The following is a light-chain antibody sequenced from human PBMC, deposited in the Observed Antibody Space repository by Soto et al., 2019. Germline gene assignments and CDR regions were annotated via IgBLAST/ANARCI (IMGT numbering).Light chain of an antibody. V-gene: IGKV3-20*01. CDR3: QQYGSSPWT. CDR1: QSVSSSY. J-gene: IGKJ1*01. Sequence: IVFTQSPGTPSLSPGERATLSCRASQSVSSSYLAWYQQKPGQAPRLLIYGASSRATGIPDRFSGSGSGTDFTLTISRLEPEDFAVYYCQQYGSSPWTFGQGTKVDIK. CDR2: GAS.